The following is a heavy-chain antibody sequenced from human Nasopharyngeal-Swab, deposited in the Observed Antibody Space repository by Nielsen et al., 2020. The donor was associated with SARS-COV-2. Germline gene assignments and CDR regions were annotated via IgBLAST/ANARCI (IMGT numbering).Heavy chain of an antibody. Sequence: SQTFSLTCAVSGGSFSANYWGWIRQPPGKGLEWIGEINHSGSTNYNPSLKSRVTISVDTSKSQFSLKLTSVTAADTSVYYCARGLSGVVPAPILGLGPYYYFYYMDVWGKGTTVTVSS. J-gene: IGHJ6*03. V-gene: IGHV4-34*01. CDR2: INHSGST. CDR3: ARGLSGVVPAPILGLGPYYYFYYMDV. CDR1: GGSFSANY. D-gene: IGHD2-2*01.